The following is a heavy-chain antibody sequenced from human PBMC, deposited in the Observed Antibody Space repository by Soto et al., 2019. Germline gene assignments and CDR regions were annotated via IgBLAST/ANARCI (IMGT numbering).Heavy chain of an antibody. Sequence: EVQLVESGGGLIQPGGSLRLSCAVSGFTVSNNYMSWVRQAPGKGLEGVSVIYSGGYTAYGDSVKGRFTISRDNSKNTLYLQIKRPRPGHTAVFSCAPRPGGGGYWGQGTLVTVSS. CDR1: GFTVSNNY. V-gene: IGHV3-53*01. J-gene: IGHJ4*02. D-gene: IGHD6-6*01. CDR2: IYSGGYT. CDR3: APRPGGGGY.